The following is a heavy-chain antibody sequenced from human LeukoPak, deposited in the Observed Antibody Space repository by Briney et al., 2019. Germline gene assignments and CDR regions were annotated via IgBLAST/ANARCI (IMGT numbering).Heavy chain of an antibody. CDR2: ISGSGDST. J-gene: IGHJ5*02. D-gene: IGHD1-26*01. V-gene: IGHV3-23*01. CDR3: ARDSGSYVNWFDP. CDR1: GFTFSRNV. Sequence: PGGSLRLSCAASGFTFSRNVMSWVRQAPGKGLEWVSAISGSGDSTYYADSVKGRFTISRDNSKNTLYLQMNSLRAEDTAVYYCARDSGSYVNWFDPWGQGTLVTVSS.